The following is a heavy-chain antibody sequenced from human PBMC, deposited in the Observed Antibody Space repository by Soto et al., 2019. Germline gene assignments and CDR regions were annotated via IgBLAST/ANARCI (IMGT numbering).Heavy chain of an antibody. CDR2: IYYSGST. CDR3: ARVDCSSTSCSYFDY. Sequence: SETLSLTCTVSGGSISSYYWSWIRQPPGKGLEWIGYIYYSGSTNYNPSLKSRVTISVDTSKNQFSLRLSSVAAADTAVYYCARVDCSSTSCSYFDYWGQGTLVTVSS. CDR1: GGSISSYY. D-gene: IGHD2-2*01. V-gene: IGHV4-59*01. J-gene: IGHJ4*02.